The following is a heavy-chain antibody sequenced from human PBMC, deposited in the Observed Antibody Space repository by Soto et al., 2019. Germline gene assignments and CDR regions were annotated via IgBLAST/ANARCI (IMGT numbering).Heavy chain of an antibody. V-gene: IGHV3-15*01. CDR2: IKSKTDGGTT. J-gene: IGHJ5*02. CDR3: TTDLIVVVPAAMENWFDP. D-gene: IGHD2-2*01. CDR1: GFTFSNAW. Sequence: GGSLRLSCAASGFTFSNAWMSWVRQAPGKGLEWVGRIKSKTDGGTTDYAAPVKGRFTISRDDSKNTLYLQMNSLKTEDTAVYYCTTDLIVVVPAAMENWFDPWGQGTLVTVSS.